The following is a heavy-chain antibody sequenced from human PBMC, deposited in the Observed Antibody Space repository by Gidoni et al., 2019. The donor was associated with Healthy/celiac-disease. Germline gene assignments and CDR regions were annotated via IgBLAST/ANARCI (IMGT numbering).Heavy chain of an antibody. CDR3: ARTPYCSGGSCYGGDYYGMDV. D-gene: IGHD2-15*01. V-gene: IGHV1-69*04. CDR1: GGTFSSYA. J-gene: IGHJ6*02. CDR2: IIPILGIA. Sequence: QVQLVQSGAEVKKPGSSVKVSCKASGGTFSSYAISWVRQAPGQGREWMGRIIPILGIANYAQKFQGRVTITADKSTSTAYMELSSLRSEDTAVYYCARTPYCSGGSCYGGDYYGMDVWGQGTTVTVSS.